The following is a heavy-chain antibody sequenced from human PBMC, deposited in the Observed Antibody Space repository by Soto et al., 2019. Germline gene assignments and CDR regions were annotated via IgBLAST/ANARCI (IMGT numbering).Heavy chain of an antibody. J-gene: IGHJ4*02. CDR2: IYYSGST. Sequence: SETLSLTCTVSGGSISSYYWSWIRQPPGKGLEWIGYIYYSGSTNYNPSLKSRVTISVDTSKNQFSLKLSSVTAADTAVYYCARLLWEGAYFDYWGQGTLVTVSS. D-gene: IGHD1-26*01. CDR1: GGSISSYY. CDR3: ARLLWEGAYFDY. V-gene: IGHV4-59*01.